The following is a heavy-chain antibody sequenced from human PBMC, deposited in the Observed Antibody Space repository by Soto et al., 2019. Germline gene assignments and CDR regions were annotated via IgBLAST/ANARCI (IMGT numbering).Heavy chain of an antibody. CDR2: IYYSGST. Sequence: SETLSLTCTVSGGSISSGGYYWSWIRQHPGKGLEWIGYIYYSGSTYYNPSLKSRVTISVDTSKNQFSLKLSSVTAADTAVYYCARDRYGSGSYPYYYYGMDVWGQGTTVTVSS. J-gene: IGHJ6*02. D-gene: IGHD3-10*01. CDR3: ARDRYGSGSYPYYYYGMDV. V-gene: IGHV4-31*03. CDR1: GGSISSGGYY.